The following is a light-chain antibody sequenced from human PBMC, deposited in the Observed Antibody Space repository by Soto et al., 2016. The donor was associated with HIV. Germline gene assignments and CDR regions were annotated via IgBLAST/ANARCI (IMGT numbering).Light chain of an antibody. CDR1: QSLAHSDGNTY. CDR2: KVS. CDR3: MQGSHWPPIT. J-gene: IGKJ5*01. V-gene: IGKV2-30*02. Sequence: EVVMTQSPLSLPVTLGQPASISCRSSQSLAHSDGNTYLNWFHQRPGQSPRRLINKVSNWDPGVPDRISGSGSGTDFTLKISRVEAEDVGIYYCMQGSHWPPITFGQGTRLEIK.